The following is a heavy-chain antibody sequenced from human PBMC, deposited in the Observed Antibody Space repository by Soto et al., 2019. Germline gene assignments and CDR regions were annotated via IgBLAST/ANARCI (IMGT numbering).Heavy chain of an antibody. CDR1: GGTLSNYG. J-gene: IGHJ6*02. V-gene: IGHV1-69*12. CDR2: IIPVFGTA. Sequence: QVQLVQSGAEVKKPGSSVRVSCKASGGTLSNYGIRWVRQAPGQGLEWMGGIIPVFGTANYAQKFQGRVTITADESKSTVYMDVTSLRSEDTAVYYCSRGDATKIVVTTYYAMDVWGQGTTVSVSS. D-gene: IGHD4-17*01. CDR3: SRGDATKIVVTTYYAMDV.